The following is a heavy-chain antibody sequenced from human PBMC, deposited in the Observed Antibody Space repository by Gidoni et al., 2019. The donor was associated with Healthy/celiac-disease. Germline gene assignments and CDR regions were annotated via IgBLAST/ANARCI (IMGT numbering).Heavy chain of an antibody. D-gene: IGHD3-3*01. Sequence: QVQLPESGPGLVKPSETLSLTCTVSGGSISSYYWSWIRQPPGKGLEWIGYIYYSGSTNYNPSLKSRVTISVDTSKNQFSLKLSSVTAADTAVYYCARILVSDFWSGYYQTGGMDVWGQGTTVTVSS. CDR2: IYYSGST. CDR1: GGSISSYY. J-gene: IGHJ6*02. V-gene: IGHV4-59*08. CDR3: ARILVSDFWSGYYQTGGMDV.